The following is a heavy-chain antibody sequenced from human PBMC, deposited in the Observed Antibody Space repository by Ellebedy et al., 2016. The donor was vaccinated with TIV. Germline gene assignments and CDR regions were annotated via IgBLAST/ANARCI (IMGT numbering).Heavy chain of an antibody. CDR3: VGVGKWPLFEY. V-gene: IGHV4-59*11. Sequence: SETLSLTXNVSGGSISSHYWSWIRQSPGKRLEWIGTIYRGSTNYNRSLKSRISMSVDMSNDQFSLKLRSVTAADTAMYYCVGVGKWPLFEYWGQGTLVTVSS. CDR1: GGSISSHY. D-gene: IGHD3-16*01. CDR2: IYRGST. J-gene: IGHJ4*02.